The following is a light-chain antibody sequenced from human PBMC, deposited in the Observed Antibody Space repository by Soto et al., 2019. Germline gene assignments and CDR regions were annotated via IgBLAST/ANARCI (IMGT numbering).Light chain of an antibody. CDR2: GAS. Sequence: IVLTQSPGTRSLSPGERATLSCRASQSVGNKYLAWYQQKPGQAPRLLIYGASSRATGIPDRFSGSGSGTDVSITISRLETEDFAVYYCQQYGSSRKTFGQGTKVDIK. CDR1: QSVGNKY. J-gene: IGKJ1*01. V-gene: IGKV3-20*01. CDR3: QQYGSSRKT.